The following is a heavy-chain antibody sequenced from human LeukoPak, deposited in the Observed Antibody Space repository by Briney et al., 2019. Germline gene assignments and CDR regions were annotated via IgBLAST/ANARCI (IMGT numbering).Heavy chain of an antibody. CDR1: GGSISSYY. V-gene: IGHV4-59*01. Sequence: SETLSLTCTVSGGSISSYYWSWIRQPPGKGLEWIGYIYYSGSTNYNPSLKRRVTISVDTSKNQFSLKLSSVTAADTAVYYCARGDGSGSYLYFDYWGQGTLVTVSS. CDR2: IYYSGST. CDR3: ARGDGSGSYLYFDY. J-gene: IGHJ4*02. D-gene: IGHD3-10*01.